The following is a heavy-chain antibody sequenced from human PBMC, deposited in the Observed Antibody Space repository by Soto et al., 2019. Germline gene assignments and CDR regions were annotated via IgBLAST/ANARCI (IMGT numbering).Heavy chain of an antibody. J-gene: IGHJ3*02. CDR2: LSYTGST. V-gene: IGHV4-30-4*01. CDR1: GGPVRYAYSC. D-gene: IGHD2-8*02. CDR3: ARELEGGVFDI. Sequence: SETLSLTCSVSGGPVRYAYSCWTWIRQPPGKGLEWMGYLSYTGSTYYNPSLRNRATISVDESSNHLSLRLSSVTAADTAVYYCARELEGGVFDIWGRGTLVTVSS.